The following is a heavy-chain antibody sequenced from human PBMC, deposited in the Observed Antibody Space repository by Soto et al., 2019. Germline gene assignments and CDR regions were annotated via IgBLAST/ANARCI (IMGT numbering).Heavy chain of an antibody. Sequence: GASVKVSCKASGGSFSNYAISWVRQAPGLGLEWMGKIVPISGTSHYAQKFQGRVTFTADESATTAYMELSSLRSEDTAVYYCAREEWLGRGYGMDVWGQGTTVTVSS. CDR3: AREEWLGRGYGMDV. D-gene: IGHD5-12*01. CDR1: GGSFSNYA. J-gene: IGHJ6*02. CDR2: IVPISGTS. V-gene: IGHV1-69*13.